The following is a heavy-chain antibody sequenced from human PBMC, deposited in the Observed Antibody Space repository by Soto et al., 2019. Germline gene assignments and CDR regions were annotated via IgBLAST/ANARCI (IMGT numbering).Heavy chain of an antibody. CDR2: IYSGGTT. Sequence: EVQLVESGGGLVQPGGSLRLSCAGSALTASKNYMSWVRQPPGKGLEWVSVIYSGGTTYYADSVKDRFSISRDNSKSTLYLQMDNLRAGDTAVYYCARGGSGSDWGYYGMDVWGQGTTVTVSS. J-gene: IGHJ6*02. V-gene: IGHV3-66*01. CDR3: ARGGSGSDWGYYGMDV. CDR1: ALTASKNY. D-gene: IGHD3-10*01.